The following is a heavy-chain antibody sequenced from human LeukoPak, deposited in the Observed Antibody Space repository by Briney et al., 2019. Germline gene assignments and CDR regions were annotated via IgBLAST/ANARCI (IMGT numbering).Heavy chain of an antibody. CDR3: ARVKNSNYYYYYGMDV. CDR1: GGSISSYY. J-gene: IGHJ6*02. V-gene: IGHV4-4*07. CDR2: IYTSGST. Sequence: ASETLSLTCTVSGGSISSYYWSWIRQPAGKGLEWIGRIYTSGSTNYNPSLKSRVTMSVDTSKNQFSLKLSSVTAADTAVYYCARVKNSNYYYYYGMDVWGQGTTVTVSS. D-gene: IGHD4-11*01.